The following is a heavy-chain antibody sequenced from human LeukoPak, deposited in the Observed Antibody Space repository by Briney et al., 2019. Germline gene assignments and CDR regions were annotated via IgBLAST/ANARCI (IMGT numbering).Heavy chain of an antibody. V-gene: IGHV4-59*01. CDR1: GGSISSYY. CDR2: IYYSGST. J-gene: IGHJ4*02. D-gene: IGHD4-17*01. CDR3: ARAQSNMYGDYGRLFDY. Sequence: PSETLSLTCTVSGGSISSYYWSWIRQPPGKGLEWIGYIYYSGSTNYNPSLKSRVTISVDTSKNQFSLKMNSVTAADTAVYYCARAQSNMYGDYGRLFDYWGQGTLVTVSS.